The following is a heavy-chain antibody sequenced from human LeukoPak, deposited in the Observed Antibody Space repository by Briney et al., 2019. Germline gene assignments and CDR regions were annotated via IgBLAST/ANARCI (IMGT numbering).Heavy chain of an antibody. D-gene: IGHD3-10*01. V-gene: IGHV3-23*01. CDR2: IIGSDSGT. CDR3: ARSHLGDSV. J-gene: IGHJ6*02. CDR1: GFTFSSYA. Sequence: GGSLRLSCAASGFTFSSYAMTWVRQAPGKGLEWVSTIIGSDSGTYFADSVKGRFTISRDNSKNTLYLQMNSLRAEDTAVYYCARSHLGDSVWGQGTTVTVSS.